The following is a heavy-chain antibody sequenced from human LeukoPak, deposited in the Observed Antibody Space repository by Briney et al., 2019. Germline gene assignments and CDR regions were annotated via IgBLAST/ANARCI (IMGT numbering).Heavy chain of an antibody. V-gene: IGHV4-39*07. J-gene: IGHJ4*02. D-gene: IGHD3-10*01. CDR2: IYYSGST. Sequence: PSETLSLTCTVSGGSISSYYWGWIRQPPGKGLEWIGSIYYSGSTYYNPSLKSRVTISVDTSKSQFSLKLSSVTAADTAVYYCARGSIVLWFGELLAPETPFDYWGQGTLVTVSS. CDR1: GGSISSYY. CDR3: ARGSIVLWFGELLAPETPFDY.